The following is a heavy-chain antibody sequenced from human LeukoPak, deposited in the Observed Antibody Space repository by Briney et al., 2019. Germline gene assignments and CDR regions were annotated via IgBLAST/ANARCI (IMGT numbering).Heavy chain of an antibody. V-gene: IGHV1-2*02. CDR3: ARAIDVAATPDY. CDR2: INPNSGGT. D-gene: IGHD2-15*01. Sequence: ASVKVSCKASGYTFTDYYMHWVRQAPGQGLEWMGWINPNSGGTDYAQKFQGRVTMTRDTSITTAYMELSRLRSDDTAVYYCARAIDVAATPDYWGQGSLVTVSS. CDR1: GYTFTDYY. J-gene: IGHJ4*02.